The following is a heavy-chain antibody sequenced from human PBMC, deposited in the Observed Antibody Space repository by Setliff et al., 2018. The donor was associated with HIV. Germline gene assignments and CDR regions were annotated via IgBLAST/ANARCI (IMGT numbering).Heavy chain of an antibody. V-gene: IGHV4-30-4*01. J-gene: IGHJ4*02. D-gene: IGHD6-13*01. CDR1: GGSIRSGDYY. CDR2: ISYSGST. CDR3: ARVARGGHSSRWYYFDY. Sequence: SETLSLTCTVSGGSIRSGDYYWSWIRQHPGKGLEWIGYISYSGSTYYNPSLNSRLTISIDTSKNQFSLKVSSVTAADTAVYYCARVARGGHSSRWYYFDYWGQGTLVTVSS.